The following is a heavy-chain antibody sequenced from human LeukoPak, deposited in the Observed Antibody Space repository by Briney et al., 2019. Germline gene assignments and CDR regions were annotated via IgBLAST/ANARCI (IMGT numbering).Heavy chain of an antibody. CDR1: GYTFTGYY. V-gene: IGHV1-2*02. D-gene: IGHD3-10*01. Sequence: ASVKVSCKASGYTFTGYYMHWVRQAPGQGLEWMGWINPNSGGTNYAQKFQGRVTMTRDTSISTAYMELSRLRSDDTAVYYCARAGRDMVRGVISWFDPWGQGTLVTVSS. J-gene: IGHJ5*02. CDR2: INPNSGGT. CDR3: ARAGRDMVRGVISWFDP.